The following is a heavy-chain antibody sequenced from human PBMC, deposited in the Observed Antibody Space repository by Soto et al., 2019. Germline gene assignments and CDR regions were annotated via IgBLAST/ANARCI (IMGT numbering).Heavy chain of an antibody. CDR1: GYTFTSYG. V-gene: IGHV1-18*01. J-gene: IGHJ4*02. Sequence: GASVKVSCKASGYTFTSYGISWVRQAPGQGLEWMGWISAYNGNTNYAQKLQGRVTMTTDTSTSTAYMELRSLRSDDTAVYYCARSFIGDPRRHIQYSDYWGQGTLVTVSS. CDR2: ISAYNGNT. D-gene: IGHD4-4*01. CDR3: ARSFIGDPRRHIQYSDY.